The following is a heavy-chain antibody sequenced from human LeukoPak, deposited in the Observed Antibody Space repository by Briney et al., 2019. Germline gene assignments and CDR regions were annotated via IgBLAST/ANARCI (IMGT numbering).Heavy chain of an antibody. D-gene: IGHD3-10*01. CDR2: INPKSGGT. Sequence: EASVKVSCKASGYTFTDYYMHWVRQAPGQGLEWMGWINPKSGGTNYAQKFQGWVTMTRDTSISTAYMELSRLRSDDTAVYYCARSMVRGVIIPSSDYWGQGTLVTVSS. J-gene: IGHJ4*02. CDR1: GYTFTDYY. CDR3: ARSMVRGVIIPSSDY. V-gene: IGHV1-2*04.